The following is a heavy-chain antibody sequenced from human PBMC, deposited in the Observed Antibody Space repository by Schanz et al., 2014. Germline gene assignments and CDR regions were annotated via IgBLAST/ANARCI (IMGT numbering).Heavy chain of an antibody. J-gene: IGHJ4*02. CDR1: GGSISTYY. Sequence: QVQLQESGPGLVKPSETLSLTCTVSGGSISTYYWSWIRQPPGKGLEWIGYIYYTGHTYYNPSLKGRVAISGDTPKTPFSLKIFSVTAADTAVYYCARRLRGFDYWGQGTLVTVSS. V-gene: IGHV4-59*08. CDR2: IYYTGHT. D-gene: IGHD4-17*01. CDR3: ARRLRGFDY.